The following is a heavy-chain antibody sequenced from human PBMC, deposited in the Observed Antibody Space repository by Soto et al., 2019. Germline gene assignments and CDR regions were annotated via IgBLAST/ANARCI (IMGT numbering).Heavy chain of an antibody. CDR2: ISYSGRT. J-gene: IGHJ4*02. Sequence: PSETLSLTCTVSGGSISSGNYYWSWIRQPPGKGLEWIGFISYSGRTYYRKSLKRRVTKSVDTSKRKLSLNLSFVTAADTAVYYCATMGTPATGLYFFDYWGQGSLVTVSS. CDR1: GGSISSGNYY. V-gene: IGHV4-30-4*01. CDR3: ATMGTPATGLYFFDY. D-gene: IGHD2-15*01.